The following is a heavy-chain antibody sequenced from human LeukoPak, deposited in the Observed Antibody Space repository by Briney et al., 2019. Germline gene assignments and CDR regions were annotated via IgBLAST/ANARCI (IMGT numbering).Heavy chain of an antibody. CDR2: IYYSGST. J-gene: IGHJ5*02. Sequence: LETLSLTCTVSGGSLSSSGYYWGWIRQPPGKGLEWIASIYYSGSTYYNPSLKSRVTISVDTSKSQLSLKLSSLTAADSAVYYCARHEYSGSYYGLSWFDPWGQGTLVTVSS. CDR3: ARHEYSGSYYGLSWFDP. D-gene: IGHD1-26*01. V-gene: IGHV4-39*01. CDR1: GGSLSSSGYY.